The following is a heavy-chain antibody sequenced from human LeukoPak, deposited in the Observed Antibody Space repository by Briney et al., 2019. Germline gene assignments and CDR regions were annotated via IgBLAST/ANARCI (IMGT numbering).Heavy chain of an antibody. CDR1: GGTFSSYA. D-gene: IGHD5-12*01. CDR3: ASRRGSGYDRFNYYFDY. V-gene: IGHV1-69*13. Sequence: ASVKVSCKASGGTFSSYAISWVRQAPGQGLEWMGGIIPIFGTANYAQKFQGRVTITADESTSTAYVELSSLRSEDTAVYYCASRRGSGYDRFNYYFDYWGQGTLVTVS. CDR2: IIPIFGTA. J-gene: IGHJ4*02.